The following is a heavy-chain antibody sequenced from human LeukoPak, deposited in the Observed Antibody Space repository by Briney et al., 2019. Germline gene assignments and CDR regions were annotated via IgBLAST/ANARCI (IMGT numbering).Heavy chain of an antibody. D-gene: IGHD3-22*01. CDR3: AKLRRTMIVVVITGDFDY. J-gene: IGHJ4*02. CDR2: ISGSGGST. V-gene: IGHV3-23*01. Sequence: GGSLRLSCAASGFTFSSYAMSWVRQAPGKGLEWVSGISGSGGSTYHADSVKGRFTISREHSKNTLYLQMNSLRVEDTAVYYCAKLRRTMIVVVITGDFDYWGQGTLVTVSS. CDR1: GFTFSSYA.